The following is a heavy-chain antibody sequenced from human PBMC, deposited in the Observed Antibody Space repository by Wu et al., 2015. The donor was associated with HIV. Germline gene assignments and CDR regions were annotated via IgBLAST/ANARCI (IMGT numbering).Heavy chain of an antibody. CDR1: GYIFTDYY. Sequence: QVQLLQSGAEVRKPGASVRVSCKTSGYIFTDYYMHWVRQAPGQGLEWMGWINPYNGNTNYAQNLQGRVTMTTDTSTSTAYMELSRLRSDDTAVYYCARDHAVTTRSSAEYFQHVGPGPPWSPSP. CDR2: INPYNGNT. CDR3: ARDHAVTTRSSAEYFQH. D-gene: IGHD4-17*01. V-gene: IGHV1-2*02. J-gene: IGHJ1*01.